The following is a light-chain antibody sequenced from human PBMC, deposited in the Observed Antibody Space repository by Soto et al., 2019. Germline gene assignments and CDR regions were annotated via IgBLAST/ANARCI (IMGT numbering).Light chain of an antibody. CDR1: QSVRSN. J-gene: IGKJ5*01. CDR3: QQYNNWPIT. CDR2: GAC. Sequence: EIVMTQSPATLSVSPGERATLSVRVSQSVRSNLAWYQQTPGQAPRLLIYGACTRDTGIPARFSGSGAGTDCTLTISSLQSEDFAVDYCQQYNNWPITFGQGTRLEIK. V-gene: IGKV3-15*01.